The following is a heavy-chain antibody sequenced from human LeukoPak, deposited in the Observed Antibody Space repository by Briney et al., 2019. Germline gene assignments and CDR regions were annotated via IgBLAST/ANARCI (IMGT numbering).Heavy chain of an antibody. CDR2: INHSGST. V-gene: IGHV4-34*01. Sequence: SETLSLTCAVYGGSFSGYYWSWIRQPPGKGLEWIGEINHSGSTNYNPSLKSRVTISVDTSKNQFSLKLSSVTAADTVVYYCAATYYDSSGYPAFGYWGQGTLVTVSS. CDR3: AATYYDSSGYPAFGY. D-gene: IGHD3-22*01. J-gene: IGHJ4*02. CDR1: GGSFSGYY.